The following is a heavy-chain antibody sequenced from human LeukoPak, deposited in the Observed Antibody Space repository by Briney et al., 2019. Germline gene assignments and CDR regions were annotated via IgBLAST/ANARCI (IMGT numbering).Heavy chain of an antibody. V-gene: IGHV1-2*02. CDR1: GYTFTGYY. CDR3: AREQQLATNWFDP. D-gene: IGHD6-13*01. J-gene: IGHJ5*02. Sequence: GASVTVSCKASGYTFTGYYMHWVRQAPAQGLELMGWINPNSGGTNYSQKFQGRVTMTRDTSISTAYMELSRLRSDDTAVYYCAREQQLATNWFDPWGQGTLVTVSS. CDR2: INPNSGGT.